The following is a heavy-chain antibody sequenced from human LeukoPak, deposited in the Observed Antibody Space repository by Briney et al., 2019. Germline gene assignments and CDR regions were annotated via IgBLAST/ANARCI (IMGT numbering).Heavy chain of an antibody. CDR3: ARDGYSYGFGY. D-gene: IGHD5-18*01. CDR2: IYYSGST. Sequence: SETLSLTCTVSGGSISSYYWSWIRQPPGKGLEWIGYIYYSGSTNYNPSLKSRVTISVDTSKNQFSLKLSSVTAADTAVYYCARDGYSYGFGYWGQGTLVTGSS. V-gene: IGHV4-59*01. CDR1: GGSISSYY. J-gene: IGHJ4*02.